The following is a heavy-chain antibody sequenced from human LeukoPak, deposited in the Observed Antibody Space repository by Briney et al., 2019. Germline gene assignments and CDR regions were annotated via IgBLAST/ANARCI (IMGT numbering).Heavy chain of an antibody. CDR2: IYYTGGT. D-gene: IGHD3-10*01. Sequence: SETLSLTCAVSGGSISSSNWWSWVRQPPEKGLEWIGSIYYTGGTYYSPSLKSRVTISVDTSKNQFSLKLSSVTAADTAVYYCARSGTVRGVMGYWGQGTLVTVSS. CDR1: GGSISSSNW. V-gene: IGHV4-4*02. CDR3: ARSGTVRGVMGY. J-gene: IGHJ4*02.